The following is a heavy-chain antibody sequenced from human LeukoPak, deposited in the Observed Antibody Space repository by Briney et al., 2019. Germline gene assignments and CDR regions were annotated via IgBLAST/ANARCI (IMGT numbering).Heavy chain of an antibody. J-gene: IGHJ4*02. CDR2: IKSDGSDK. V-gene: IGHV3-7*05. D-gene: IGHD3-22*01. CDR1: GFTFSSYW. Sequence: GGSLRLSCAASGFTFSSYWMDWVRQAPGKGLEWVAIIKSDGSDKYYVDSVKGRFTVSKDNAKNSLYLQMNSLRAEDAAMYYCARNRGGGSGYSDYWGQGTLVTVSS. CDR3: ARNRGGGSGYSDY.